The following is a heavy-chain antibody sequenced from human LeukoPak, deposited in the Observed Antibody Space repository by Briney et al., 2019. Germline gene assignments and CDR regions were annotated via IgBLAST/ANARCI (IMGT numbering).Heavy chain of an antibody. CDR3: AGDPNYYYDSRGYYKNWFDP. Sequence: AASVKLSCKASGGTFSSYAMSWVPQAPGQGLEWMGRIILIFGIAKYAQKFQGRVPITADKSTTTAYRELSSLRAEDTAVCYGAGDPNYYYDSRGYYKNWFDPWSQGTLVTVSS. CDR1: GGTFSSYA. CDR2: IILIFGIA. J-gene: IGHJ5*02. D-gene: IGHD3-22*01. V-gene: IGHV1-69*04.